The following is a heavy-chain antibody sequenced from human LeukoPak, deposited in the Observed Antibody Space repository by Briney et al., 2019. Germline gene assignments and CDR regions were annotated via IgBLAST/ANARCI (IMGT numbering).Heavy chain of an antibody. Sequence: GGSLRLSCAASGFTFSSHWLSWVRQAPGKGLEWVANIKQDGSEKYYVDSVKGRFTISRDNAKNSLYLQMNSLRAEDTAVYYCARESQTGVALDYWGQGTLVTVSS. V-gene: IGHV3-7*01. CDR2: IKQDGSEK. D-gene: IGHD1-14*01. J-gene: IGHJ4*02. CDR3: ARESQTGVALDY. CDR1: GFTFSSHW.